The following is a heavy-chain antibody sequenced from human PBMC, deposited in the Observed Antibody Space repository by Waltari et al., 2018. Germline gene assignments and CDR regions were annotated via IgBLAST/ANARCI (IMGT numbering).Heavy chain of an antibody. Sequence: QVQLQESGPGPVKPSQTLSLPCAVPGDSIRAGSHYWVWIRQPPGQGLEWIGHIYHTGSTHYNSFFKGRLTLSMDTSKNQISLQLRSVSAADTAVYYCASTVYYDSSGWTYYFDYWGQGTLVTVSS. CDR1: GDSIRAGSHY. D-gene: IGHD3-22*01. CDR2: IYHTGST. CDR3: ASTVYYDSSGWTYYFDY. J-gene: IGHJ4*02. V-gene: IGHV4-30-4*08.